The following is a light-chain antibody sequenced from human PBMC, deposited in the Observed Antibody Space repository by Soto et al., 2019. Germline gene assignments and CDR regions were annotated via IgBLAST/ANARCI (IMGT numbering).Light chain of an antibody. CDR3: QQRSYWPPYT. Sequence: EIVLTQSPATLSLSPGERATLSCRASQSVDRFLAWYQQKPGQAPRLLIYDAINRATGIPARFSGSGSETDFTLTINSLEPEDFAVYYCQQRSYWPPYTFGQGTKLEIK. CDR2: DAI. J-gene: IGKJ2*01. CDR1: QSVDRF. V-gene: IGKV3-11*01.